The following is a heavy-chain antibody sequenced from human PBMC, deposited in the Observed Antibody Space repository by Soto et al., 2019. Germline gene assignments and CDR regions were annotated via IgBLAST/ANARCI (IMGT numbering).Heavy chain of an antibody. CDR2: IKTKADGGTT. D-gene: IGHD3-10*01. V-gene: IGHV3-15*07. CDR3: SHAPGRRGYYGMAV. CDR1: GFTFSNAW. J-gene: IGHJ6*04. Sequence: GGSLRLSCAASGFTFSNAWMNWVRQAPGKGLEWVGRIKTKADGGTTDYAAPVKGRFIISRDDSKDTLYVQMNSLQTEDTGVYYCSHAPGRRGYYGMAVWGKGTTVTVSS.